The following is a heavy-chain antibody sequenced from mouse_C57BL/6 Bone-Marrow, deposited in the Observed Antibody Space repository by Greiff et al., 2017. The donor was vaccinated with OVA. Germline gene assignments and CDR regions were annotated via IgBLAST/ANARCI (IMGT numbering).Heavy chain of an antibody. CDR3: SIIYYYGSSYYALDY. CDR2: FHPYNDDT. J-gene: IGHJ4*01. V-gene: IGHV1-47*01. D-gene: IGHD1-1*01. Sequence: VQLQESGAELVKPGASVKMSCKASGYTFTTYPIEWMKQNHGKSLEWIGNFHPYNDDTKYNEKFKGKATLTVEKSYSTVYLELIRLTSDDSAVYYCSIIYYYGSSYYALDYWGQGTSVTVSS. CDR1: GYTFTTYP.